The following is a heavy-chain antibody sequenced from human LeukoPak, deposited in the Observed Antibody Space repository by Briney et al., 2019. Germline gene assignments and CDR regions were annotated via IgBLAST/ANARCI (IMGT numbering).Heavy chain of an antibody. CDR2: IWYDGSNK. CDR1: GFTFSSYG. CDR3: ARGSSSPWHFQH. D-gene: IGHD6-13*01. V-gene: IGHV3-33*01. Sequence: GGSLGLSCAASGFTFSSYGMHWVRQAPGKGLEWVAVIWYDGSNKYYADSVKGRFTISRDNSKNTLYLQMNSLRAEDTAVYYCARGSSSPWHFQHWGQGTLVTVSS. J-gene: IGHJ1*01.